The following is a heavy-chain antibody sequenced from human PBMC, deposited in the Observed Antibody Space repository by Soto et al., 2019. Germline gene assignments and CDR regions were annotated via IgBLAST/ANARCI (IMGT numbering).Heavy chain of an antibody. V-gene: IGHV1-69*01. CDR2: IIPIFGTA. Sequence: QVQLVQSGAEVRKPGSSVKVSCKTSGGTFSNYAISWVRQAPGQGLEWMGGIIPIFGTAYYAQKFQGRVKIAGDGSTSTAYMEVSSLRSEDTAVYYCARGGTYYYESSGSHYDIDYWGQGTLVTVSS. CDR3: ARGGTYYYESSGSHYDIDY. CDR1: GGTFSNYA. J-gene: IGHJ4*02. D-gene: IGHD3-22*01.